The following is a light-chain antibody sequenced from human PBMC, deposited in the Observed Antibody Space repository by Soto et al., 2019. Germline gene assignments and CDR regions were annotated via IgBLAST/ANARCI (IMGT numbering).Light chain of an antibody. Sequence: DIQMTQSPSSLSASVGDRVTITCRASQSISSYLNWYQQKPGKAPKLLIYAASSLHSGVPSRFSGSGSGTEFTLTISSLQPDDFATYYCQQYNSFSGVTFGPGTKVDIK. CDR1: QSISSY. CDR2: AAS. J-gene: IGKJ3*01. V-gene: IGKV1-39*01. CDR3: QQYNSFSGVT.